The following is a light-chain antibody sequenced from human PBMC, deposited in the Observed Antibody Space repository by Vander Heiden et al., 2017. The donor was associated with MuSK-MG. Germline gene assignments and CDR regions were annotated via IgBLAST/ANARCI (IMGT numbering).Light chain of an antibody. V-gene: IGLV1-47*02. CDR2: SNN. J-gene: IGLJ2*01. CDR3: AVSDASLNSLV. CDR1: SSNIGSNY. Sequence: QSVLTQPPSASGTPGQRVTISCSGSSSNIGSNYVYWYQQLPGTDPNLLIFSNNQRPSGVPDGFSGSNSGTSASLATSGLRSEDEADYYCAVSDASLNSLVFGAGTKVTVL.